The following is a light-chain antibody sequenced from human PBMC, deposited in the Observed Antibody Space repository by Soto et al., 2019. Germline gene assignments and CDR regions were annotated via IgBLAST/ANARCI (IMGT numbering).Light chain of an antibody. Sequence: QSVVTLPRFAAGGPGQAVTISCPGTSGDFGGYNYVSWYQQHPGKAPKLMIYDVSKRPSGVPDRFSGSKSGNTASLSISGLQAEDEANYCCSSCAASTSDFATWTKVTVL. CDR3: SSCAASTSD. CDR2: DVS. V-gene: IGLV2-11*01. CDR1: SGDFGGYNY. J-gene: IGLJ1*01.